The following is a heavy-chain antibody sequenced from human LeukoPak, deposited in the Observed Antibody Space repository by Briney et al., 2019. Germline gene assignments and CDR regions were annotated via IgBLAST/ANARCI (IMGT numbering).Heavy chain of an antibody. Sequence: KCGASLQISCKSSGSIFTSYWIGWLRPVPGKGLEWMGIFYPGDSDNRYNPSFQGQVTISADKTISTAYLQWSILKASDTAMYYCAREGGHCGGSCYYQWGQGTLVTVSS. V-gene: IGHV5-51*01. D-gene: IGHD2-15*01. J-gene: IGHJ4*02. CDR2: FYPGDSDN. CDR1: GSIFTSYW. CDR3: AREGGHCGGSCYYQ.